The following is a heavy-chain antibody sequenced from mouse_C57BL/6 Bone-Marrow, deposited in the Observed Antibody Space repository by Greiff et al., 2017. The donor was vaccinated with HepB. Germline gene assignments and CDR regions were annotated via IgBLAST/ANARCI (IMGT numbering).Heavy chain of an antibody. CDR1: GYTFTSYW. Sequence: VQLQQPGAELVKPGASVKLSCKASGYTFTSYWMHWVKQRPGQGLEWIGMIQPNSGSTNYNEKFKSKATLTVDKSSSTAYMQLSSLTSEDSAVYYCAREGDGNYVLVAYWGQGTLVTVSA. J-gene: IGHJ3*01. D-gene: IGHD2-1*01. V-gene: IGHV1-64*01. CDR3: AREGDGNYVLVAY. CDR2: IQPNSGST.